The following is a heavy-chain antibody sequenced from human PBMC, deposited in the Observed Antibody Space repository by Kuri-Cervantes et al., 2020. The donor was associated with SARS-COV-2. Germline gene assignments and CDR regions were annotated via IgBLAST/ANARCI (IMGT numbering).Heavy chain of an antibody. D-gene: IGHD3-3*01. CDR1: GYTFTSYA. J-gene: IGHJ4*02. CDR3: ARQFASYDFWIGYWFDY. V-gene: IGHV1-3*02. CDR2: SNAGNGNT. Sequence: ASVKVSCKASGYTFTSYAMHWVRQAPGQRLEWMGWSNAGNGNTKYSQEFQDRVTITRDTSASTAYMELSSLRSEDTAVYYCARQFASYDFWIGYWFDYWGQGTLVTVSS.